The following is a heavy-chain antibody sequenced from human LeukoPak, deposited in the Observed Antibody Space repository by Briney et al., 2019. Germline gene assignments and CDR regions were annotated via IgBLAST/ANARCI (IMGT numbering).Heavy chain of an antibody. J-gene: IGHJ6*02. CDR2: IDPSDSYT. CDR3: ARHVNYDPTLHGSHYGMDV. V-gene: IGHV5-10-1*01. CDR1: GYSFTSYW. D-gene: IGHD3-22*01. Sequence: GESLKISCKGSGYSFTSYWISWVRQMPGKGLEWMGRIDPSDSYTNYSPSFQGHDTISADKSISTAYLQWSSLKASDTAMYYCARHVNYDPTLHGSHYGMDVWGQGTTVTVSS.